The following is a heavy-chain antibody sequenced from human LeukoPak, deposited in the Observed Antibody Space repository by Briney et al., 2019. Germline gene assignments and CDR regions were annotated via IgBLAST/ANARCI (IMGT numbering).Heavy chain of an antibody. CDR3: AKDLYYYYYMDV. Sequence: PGGSLRLSCAASGCTFSSYAMSWVRQAPGKGLEWASAISGSGGSTYYADSVKGRFTISRDNSKNTLYLQMNSLRAEDTAVYYCAKDLYYYYYMDVWGKGTTVTVSS. J-gene: IGHJ6*03. V-gene: IGHV3-23*01. CDR1: GCTFSSYA. CDR2: ISGSGGST.